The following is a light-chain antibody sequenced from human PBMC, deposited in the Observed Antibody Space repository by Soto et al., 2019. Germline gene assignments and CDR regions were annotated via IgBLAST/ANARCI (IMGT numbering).Light chain of an antibody. V-gene: IGLV1-47*01. CDR2: RVN. Sequence: QSVVPQPPSASGTPGQRVTISCSGSSSNIGANYVSWYQQLPGTAPKLLIYRVNQRPSGVPDRFSGSKSGTSASLAISGLRSEVEADYYCAAWDDNLSGVVFGGGTKLTVL. CDR1: SSNIGANY. CDR3: AAWDDNLSGVV. J-gene: IGLJ2*01.